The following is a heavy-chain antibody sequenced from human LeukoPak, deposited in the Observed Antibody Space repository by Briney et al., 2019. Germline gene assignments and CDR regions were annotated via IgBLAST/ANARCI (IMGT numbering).Heavy chain of an antibody. CDR1: GYTFTSYG. CDR3: ARDGPVSPSSGYYYGMDV. V-gene: IGHV1-18*01. D-gene: IGHD3-22*01. CDR2: ISAYNGNT. Sequence: GASVKVSCKASGYTFTSYGISWVRQAPGQGLEWMGWISAYNGNTNYAQKLQGRVTMTRDTSTSTVYMGLSSLRSEDTAVYYCARDGPVSPSSGYYYGMDVWGQGTTVTVSS. J-gene: IGHJ6*02.